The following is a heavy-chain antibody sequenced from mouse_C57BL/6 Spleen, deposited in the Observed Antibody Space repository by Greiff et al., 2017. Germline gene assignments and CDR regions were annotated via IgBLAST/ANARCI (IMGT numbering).Heavy chain of an antibody. D-gene: IGHD1-3*01. CDR2: INPNNGGT. CDR1: GYTFTDYY. J-gene: IGHJ4*01. V-gene: IGHV1-26*01. Sequence: EVQLQQSGPELVKPGASVKISCKASGYTFTDYYMNWVKQSHGKSLEWIGDINPNNGGTSYNQKFKGKATLTVDKSSSTAYMELRSLTSEDSAVYYCARSGKGSHYYAMDYWGQGTSVTVSS. CDR3: ARSGKGSHYYAMDY.